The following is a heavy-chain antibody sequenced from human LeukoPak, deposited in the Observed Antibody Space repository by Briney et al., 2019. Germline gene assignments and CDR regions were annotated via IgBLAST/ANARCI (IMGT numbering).Heavy chain of an antibody. Sequence: PGGSLRLSCAASGFTFSSYSMNWVRQAPGKGLEWVSSISSSSSYIYYADSVKGRFTISRDNAKNSLYLQMNSLRAEDTAAYYCARASYVFGSWTLWGQGTMVTVSS. J-gene: IGHJ3*01. CDR1: GFTFSSYS. D-gene: IGHD6-13*01. CDR3: ARASYVFGSWTL. CDR2: ISSSSSYI. V-gene: IGHV3-21*01.